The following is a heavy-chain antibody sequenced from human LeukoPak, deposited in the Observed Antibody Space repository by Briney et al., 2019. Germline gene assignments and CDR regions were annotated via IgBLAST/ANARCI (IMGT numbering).Heavy chain of an antibody. CDR2: IDPSDSYT. J-gene: IGHJ4*02. Sequence: GESLKISCKGSGYSFTNYWINWVRQMPGKGLEWMGRIDPSDSYTNHSPSFQGHVTISADKSISTPYLQWSSLKASDTAMYYCARHDKGGSSWSDYWGQGTLVTVST. D-gene: IGHD6-13*01. CDR1: GYSFTNYW. V-gene: IGHV5-10-1*01. CDR3: ARHDKGGSSWSDY.